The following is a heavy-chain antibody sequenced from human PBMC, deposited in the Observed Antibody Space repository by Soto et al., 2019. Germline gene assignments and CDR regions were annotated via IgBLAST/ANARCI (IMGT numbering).Heavy chain of an antibody. CDR2: ISFDGRTT. D-gene: IGHD1-26*01. J-gene: IGHJ4*02. CDR3: TRESNVHYSNSKWAFDD. V-gene: IGHV3-30*03. Sequence: QVQLVESGGGVVQPGRSLRLSCAASGFTFSSYGMHWVRQAPGKGLEWVAVISFDGRTTYYADSVKGRFTISRDNSENTLYLQMSNLRAEDTAVYYCTRESNVHYSNSKWAFDDWGQGSLVTVSS. CDR1: GFTFSSYG.